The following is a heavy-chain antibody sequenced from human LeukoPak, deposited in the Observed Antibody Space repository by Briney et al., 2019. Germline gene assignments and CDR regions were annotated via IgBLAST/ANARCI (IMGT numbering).Heavy chain of an antibody. V-gene: IGHV4-38-2*01. J-gene: IGHJ5*02. Sequence: PSETLSLTCAVSGYSISSGYYWGWIRRPPGKGLEWIGSIYHSGSTYYNPSLKSRVTISVDTSKNQFSLKLSSVTAADTAVYYCARARGLGIADEYNWFDPWGQGTLVTVSS. CDR1: GYSISSGYY. CDR3: ARARGLGIADEYNWFDP. CDR2: IYHSGST. D-gene: IGHD6-13*01.